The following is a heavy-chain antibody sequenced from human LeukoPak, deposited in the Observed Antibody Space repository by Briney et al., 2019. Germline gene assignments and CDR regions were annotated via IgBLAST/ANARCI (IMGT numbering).Heavy chain of an antibody. CDR3: ARDSSSWYEWYNWFDP. CDR2: IYTSGST. V-gene: IGHV4-61*02. CDR1: GGSISSGGYS. D-gene: IGHD6-13*01. Sequence: SETLSLTCAVSGGSISSGGYSWSWIRQPAGKGLKWIGRIYTSGSTNYNPSLKSRVTMSVDTSKNQFSLKLSSVTAADTAVYYCARDSSSWYEWYNWFDPWGQGTLVTVSS. J-gene: IGHJ5*02.